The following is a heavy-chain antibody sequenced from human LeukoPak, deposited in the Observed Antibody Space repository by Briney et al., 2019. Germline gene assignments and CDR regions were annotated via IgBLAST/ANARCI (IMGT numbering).Heavy chain of an antibody. CDR3: AREPRAIGYCSGGSCYYYYGMDV. Sequence: SQTLSLTCAISGDSVSSNTAAWNWIRQSPSRGLEWLGRTYYRSKWYYDYAVSLKSRITIYPDTSKNQFSLQLNSVTPEDTAVYYCAREPRAIGYCSGGSCYYYYGMDVWGQGTTVTVSS. CDR2: TYYRSKWYY. D-gene: IGHD2-15*01. J-gene: IGHJ6*02. V-gene: IGHV6-1*01. CDR1: GDSVSSNTAA.